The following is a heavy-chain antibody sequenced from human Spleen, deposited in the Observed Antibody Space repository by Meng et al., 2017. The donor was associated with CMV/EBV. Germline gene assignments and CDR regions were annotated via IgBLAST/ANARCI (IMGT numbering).Heavy chain of an antibody. Sequence: GESLKISCAAYGFTVRSNFMAWVRQAPGQGLEWVSVIRGGGGVYYADSVKGRFTISRDNAKNSLYLQMNSLRAEDTAVYYCARRAGNFDYWGQGTLVTVSS. CDR2: IRGGGGV. D-gene: IGHD6-19*01. CDR3: ARRAGNFDY. J-gene: IGHJ4*02. CDR1: GFTVRSNF. V-gene: IGHV3-53*01.